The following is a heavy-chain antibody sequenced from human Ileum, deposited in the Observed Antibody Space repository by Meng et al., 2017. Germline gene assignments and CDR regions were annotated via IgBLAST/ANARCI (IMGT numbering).Heavy chain of an antibody. D-gene: IGHD2-15*01. CDR3: VRHGGKYFDS. V-gene: IGHV4-4*02. J-gene: IGHJ4*02. Sequence: HLQDARPGRFGPSGTLSLPCTVSGCSISSRFYWSGHRQSPGKGLEWIGQIYLAGSPNYTPSLESRVTISVDKSQNHFSLRLTSVTAADTAIFYCVRHGGKYFDSWGQGTLVTVSS. CDR1: GCSISSRFY. CDR2: IYLAGSP.